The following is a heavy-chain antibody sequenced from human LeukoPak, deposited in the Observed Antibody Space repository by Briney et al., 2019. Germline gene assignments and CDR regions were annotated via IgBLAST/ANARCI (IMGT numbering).Heavy chain of an antibody. CDR1: GFTFSSYS. CDR3: AREDASSWDY. CDR2: ISSRSTYI. D-gene: IGHD6-13*01. J-gene: IGHJ4*02. V-gene: IGHV3-21*01. Sequence: GGSLRLSCAASGFTFSSYSMNWVRQAPGKGLEWVSSISSRSTYIYHADSVKGRFTISRDNAKNSLFLQMNSLRAEDTAVYYCAREDASSWDYWGQGILVTVSS.